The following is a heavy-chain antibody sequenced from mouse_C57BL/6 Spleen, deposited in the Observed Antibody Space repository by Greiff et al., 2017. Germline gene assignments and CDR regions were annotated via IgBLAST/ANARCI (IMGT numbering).Heavy chain of an antibody. CDR1: GFNIKDYY. CDR3: ASPSYDGSSYAY. D-gene: IGHD1-1*01. V-gene: IGHV14-2*01. Sequence: VQLKESGAELVKPGASVKLSCTASGFNIKDYYMHWVKQRTEQGLEWIGRLDPADGETKYAPKFQGKATITADTSSNTAYLQLSSLTSEDTAVDDCASPSYDGSSYAYWGQGTLVTVSA. J-gene: IGHJ3*01. CDR2: LDPADGET.